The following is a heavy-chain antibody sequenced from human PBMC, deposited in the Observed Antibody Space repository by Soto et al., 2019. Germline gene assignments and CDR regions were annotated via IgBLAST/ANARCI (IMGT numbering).Heavy chain of an antibody. CDR2: IYSGGST. J-gene: IGHJ6*02. CDR1: GFTVSSNY. D-gene: IGHD6-13*01. V-gene: IGHV3-53*01. CDR3: ARLGPAAGSPGSMDV. Sequence: EVQLVESGGGLIQPGGSLRLSCAASGFTVSSNYMSWVRQAPGKGLELVSVIYSGGSTYYADSVEGRFTISRDNSKNTLYLQRNSLRAEDTAVYYCARLGPAAGSPGSMDVWGQGTTVPVSS.